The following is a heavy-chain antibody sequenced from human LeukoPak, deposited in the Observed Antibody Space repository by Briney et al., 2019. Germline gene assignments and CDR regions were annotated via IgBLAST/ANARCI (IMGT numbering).Heavy chain of an antibody. J-gene: IGHJ3*02. D-gene: IGHD1-1*01. CDR1: GFTVSSNY. V-gene: IGHV3-53*01. CDR2: IYSGGST. CDR3: AKSLLTTATGTGRAFDI. Sequence: GGSLRLSCAASGFTVSSNYMNWVRQAPGKGLEWVSVIYSGGSTYYADSVKGRFTISRDNSKNTLYLQMNSLRAEDSAEYYCAKSLLTTATGTGRAFDIWGQGTMVTVS.